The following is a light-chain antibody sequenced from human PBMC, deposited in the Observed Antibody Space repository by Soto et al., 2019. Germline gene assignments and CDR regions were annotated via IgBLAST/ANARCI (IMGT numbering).Light chain of an antibody. V-gene: IGKV1-6*01. Sequence: ASQMTQSPSSLSASVGDRVTITFRARQSIRNDLGWYQQKPGKAPKLLIYAASSLHSGVASRFSGSGSGKDFTLTISSLEPEDFATYYCLQDDNYPRTFGQGTKVEIK. J-gene: IGKJ1*01. CDR1: QSIRND. CDR3: LQDDNYPRT. CDR2: AAS.